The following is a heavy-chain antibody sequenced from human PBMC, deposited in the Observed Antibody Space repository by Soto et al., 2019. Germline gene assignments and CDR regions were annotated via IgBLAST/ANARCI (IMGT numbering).Heavy chain of an antibody. D-gene: IGHD6-19*01. CDR1: GYTFTSYG. CDR3: ARDPPYSSGWYAGFDP. V-gene: IGHV1-18*01. Sequence: GASVKVSCKASGYTFTSYGMSWVRQAPGQGLEWMGRISAYNGNTNYAQKLQGRVTMTTDTSTSTAYMELRSLRSDDTAVYYCARDPPYSSGWYAGFDPWGQGTLVTVSS. CDR2: ISAYNGNT. J-gene: IGHJ5*02.